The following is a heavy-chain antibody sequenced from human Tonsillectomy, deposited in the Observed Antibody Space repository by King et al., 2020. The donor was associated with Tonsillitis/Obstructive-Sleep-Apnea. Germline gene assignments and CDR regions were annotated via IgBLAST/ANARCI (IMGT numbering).Heavy chain of an antibody. CDR3: ARLTMVRGVIITYYYYMDV. Sequence: VQLQQWGAGLLKPSETLSLTCAVYGGSFSGYYWSWIRQPPGKGLEWIGEINHSGSTNYNPSLKGRVTISVDTSKNQFSLKLSSVTAADTAVYYCARLTMVRGVIITYYYYMDVWGKGTTVTVSS. D-gene: IGHD3-10*01. J-gene: IGHJ6*03. CDR1: GGSFSGYY. V-gene: IGHV4-34*01. CDR2: INHSGST.